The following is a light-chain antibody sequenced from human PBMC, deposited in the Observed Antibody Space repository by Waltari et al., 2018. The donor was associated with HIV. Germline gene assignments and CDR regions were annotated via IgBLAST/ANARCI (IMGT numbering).Light chain of an antibody. J-gene: IGLJ1*01. V-gene: IGLV2-11*01. CDR1: ACDIGYFAY. CDR3: CSYAGTYTYV. Sequence: QSALTQPRSVSGSPGQSVTISCTGTACDIGYFAYVSWYQQYPGKAPKVIIYEVLQRPSGVPDRFTGSKSGITASLTISGLQDEDEADYYCCSYAGTYTYVFGSGTTVTVL. CDR2: EVL.